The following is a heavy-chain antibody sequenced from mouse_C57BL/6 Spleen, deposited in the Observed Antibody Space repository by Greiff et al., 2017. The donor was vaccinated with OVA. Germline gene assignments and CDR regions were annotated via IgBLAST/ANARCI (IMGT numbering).Heavy chain of an antibody. CDR2: ISSGRRTI. CDR1: GFPFSDYG. V-gene: IGHV5-17*01. CDR3: ARPRYYDYAMDY. D-gene: IGHD1-1*01. Sequence: EVKLVESGGGLVKPGGSLKLSCAASGFPFSDYGMPWVRQAPAKGLEWVAYISSGRRTIYYADTVKGRFTISRDNAKNTLFLQMTRLRSEDTAMYYCARPRYYDYAMDYWGQGTSVTVSS. J-gene: IGHJ4*01.